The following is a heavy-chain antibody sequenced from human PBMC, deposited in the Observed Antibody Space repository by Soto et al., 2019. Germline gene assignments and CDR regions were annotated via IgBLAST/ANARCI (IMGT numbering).Heavy chain of an antibody. D-gene: IGHD1-26*01. CDR1: GGSISSYY. CDR3: ARRNEELASYYSYYMDV. Sequence: SETLSLTCTVSGGSISSYYWSWIRQPPGKGLEWIGYIYYSGSTNYNPSLKSRVTIPLDTSKNQFKLKLSPLTAADTAVYYCARRNEELASYYSYYMDVWGKGTTVTVSS. J-gene: IGHJ6*03. V-gene: IGHV4-59*08. CDR2: IYYSGST.